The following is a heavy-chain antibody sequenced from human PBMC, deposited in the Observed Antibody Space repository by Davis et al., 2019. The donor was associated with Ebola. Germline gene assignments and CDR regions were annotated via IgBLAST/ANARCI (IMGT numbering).Heavy chain of an antibody. J-gene: IGHJ4*02. CDR3: ARGSQDTTIFLDFIY. CDR1: GYTFTSYA. CDR2: INAGNGNT. V-gene: IGHV1-3*01. D-gene: IGHD5-18*01. Sequence: AASVKVSCKASGYTFTSYAMHWVRQAPGQRLEWMGWINAGNGNTKYSQKFQGRVTITRDTSASTAYMELSSLRSEDTSVYYCARGSQDTTIFLDFIYWGQGTLIIVSS.